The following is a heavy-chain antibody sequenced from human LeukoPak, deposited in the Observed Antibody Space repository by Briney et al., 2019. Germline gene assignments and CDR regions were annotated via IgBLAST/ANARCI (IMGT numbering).Heavy chain of an antibody. CDR1: GGSFSVYY. CDR3: ASTKWERDY. V-gene: IGHV4-34*01. Sequence: PSESLSLTCAVYGGSFSVYYWSCSPQPPGRGLEWIGEINHSGSTNYNPSLKSRVTISVDTSKNQFSLKLSSVTAADTAVYDCASTKWERDYWGQGALVTVSS. D-gene: IGHD1-26*01. CDR2: INHSGST. J-gene: IGHJ4*02.